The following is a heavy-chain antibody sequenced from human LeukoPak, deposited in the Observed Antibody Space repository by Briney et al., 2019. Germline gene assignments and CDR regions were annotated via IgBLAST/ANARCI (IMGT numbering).Heavy chain of an antibody. CDR1: GVSISRYY. D-gene: IGHD1-26*01. J-gene: IGHJ3*02. Sequence: SETLSLTCTVSGVSISRYYWSWIRQPPGKGLEWIGYIYYSGSTNYNPSLKSRVTISVDTSKNQFSLKLSSVTAADTAVYYCTRGAWELLGAFDIWGQGTMVTVSS. V-gene: IGHV4-59*01. CDR3: TRGAWELLGAFDI. CDR2: IYYSGST.